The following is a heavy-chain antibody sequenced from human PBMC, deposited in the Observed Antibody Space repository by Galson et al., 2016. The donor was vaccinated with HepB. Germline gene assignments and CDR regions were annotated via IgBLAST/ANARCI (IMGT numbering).Heavy chain of an antibody. D-gene: IGHD3-3*01. J-gene: IGHJ5*02. CDR1: GFSFSHAW. CDR2: IKSKTDGGTT. Sequence: SLRLSCAASGFSFSHAWMHWVHQAPGKGLAWVGRIKSKTDGGTTDYAAPVKGRFAISSDNSKDTLYLQMNRLKTEDTGVYYCTVAASYDFWSGYYMLDPWGQGTLVTVSS. CDR3: TVAASYDFWSGYYMLDP. V-gene: IGHV3-15*07.